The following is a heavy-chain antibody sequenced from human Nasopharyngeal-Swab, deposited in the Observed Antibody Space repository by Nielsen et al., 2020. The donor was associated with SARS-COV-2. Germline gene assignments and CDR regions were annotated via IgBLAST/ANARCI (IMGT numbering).Heavy chain of an antibody. V-gene: IGHV4-59*01. J-gene: IGHJ4*02. CDR3: ARKLPSYYVSSGYYSD. CDR2: IYYSGST. D-gene: IGHD3-22*01. CDR1: GGSISSYY. Sequence: GSLRLSCTVSGGSISSYYWSWIRQLPGKGLEWFGYIYYSGSTNYIPSLKSRVTISVDTSKNQFSLKLSSVTAADTAVYYCARKLPSYYVSSGYYSDWGQGTLVTVSS.